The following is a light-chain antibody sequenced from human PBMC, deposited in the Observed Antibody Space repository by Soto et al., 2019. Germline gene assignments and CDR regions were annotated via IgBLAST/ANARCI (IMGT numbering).Light chain of an antibody. Sequence: DIKLNQSPSTLSASVGDTVTISCRASESLIGWLAWYQQRPGSAPKLLISDASSLEGGVPSRFNDDGYGTEFSLTIASLQPDDFGTYYCQQYKSYPWTFGQGTKVDLK. CDR3: QQYKSYPWT. J-gene: IGKJ1*01. CDR2: DAS. V-gene: IGKV1-5*01. CDR1: ESLIGW.